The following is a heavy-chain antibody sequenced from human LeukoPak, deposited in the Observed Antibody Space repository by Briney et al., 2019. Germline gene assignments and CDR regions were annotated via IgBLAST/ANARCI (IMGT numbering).Heavy chain of an antibody. CDR1: GYTFTSYG. V-gene: IGHV1-18*01. CDR3: ARDLCSTSCPDWYFDL. D-gene: IGHD2-2*01. CDR2: ISAYNGNT. Sequence: ASVKVSCKASGYTFTSYGISWVRQAPGQGLEWMGWISAYNGNTNYAQKLQGRVTMTTDTSTSTAYVELRSLRSDDTAVYYCARDLCSTSCPDWYFDLWGRGTLVTVSS. J-gene: IGHJ2*01.